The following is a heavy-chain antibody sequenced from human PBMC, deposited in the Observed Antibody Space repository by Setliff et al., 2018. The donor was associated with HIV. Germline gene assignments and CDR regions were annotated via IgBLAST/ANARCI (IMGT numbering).Heavy chain of an antibody. Sequence: VASVKVSCKASGYRFTSYHISWVRQAPGQGLEWLGRISASNGQTDYGHNYQGRLSMTTDSSTTTAYMELASLRIDDTAVYYCARDVAYTGYNSDSWGQGTLVTVS. V-gene: IGHV1-18*01. CDR2: ISASNGQT. CDR3: ARDVAYTGYNSDS. D-gene: IGHD5-18*01. J-gene: IGHJ5*01. CDR1: GYRFTSYH.